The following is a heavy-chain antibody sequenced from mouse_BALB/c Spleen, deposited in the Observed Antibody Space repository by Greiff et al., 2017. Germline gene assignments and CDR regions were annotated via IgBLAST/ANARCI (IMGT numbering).Heavy chain of an antibody. V-gene: IGHV3-8*02. CDR3: ARRGDSSGYPYYYAMDY. D-gene: IGHD3-2*01. CDR1: GDSITSGY. Sequence: EVKLQESGPSLVKPSQTLSLTCSVTGDSITSGYWNWIRKFPGNKLEYMGYISYSGSTYYNPSLKSRISITRDTSKNQYYLQLNSVTTEDTATYYCARRGDSSGYPYYYAMDYWGQGTSVTVSS. J-gene: IGHJ4*01. CDR2: ISYSGST.